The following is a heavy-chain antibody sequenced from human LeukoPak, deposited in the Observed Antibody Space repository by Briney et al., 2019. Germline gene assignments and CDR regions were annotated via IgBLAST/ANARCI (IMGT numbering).Heavy chain of an antibody. D-gene: IGHD3-22*01. V-gene: IGHV1-69*13. CDR1: GYTFTGYY. CDR3: ARDYDSSGYSVY. J-gene: IGHJ4*02. Sequence: ASVKVSCKASGYTFTGYYMHWVRQAPGQGLEWMGGIIPIFGTANYAQKFQGRVTITADESTSTAYMELSSLRSEDTAVYYCARDYDSSGYSVYWGQGTLVTVSS. CDR2: IIPIFGTA.